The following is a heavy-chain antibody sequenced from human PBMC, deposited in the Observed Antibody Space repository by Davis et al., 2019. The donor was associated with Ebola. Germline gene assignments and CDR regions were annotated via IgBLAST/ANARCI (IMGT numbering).Heavy chain of an antibody. CDR2: IIPILGIA. CDR1: GGTFSSYA. Sequence: VKVSCKASGGTFSSYAISWVRQAPGQGLEWMGRIIPILGIANNAQKFQGRVMITADKSTSTAYMDLSSLRSEDTAVYYCALGTYGDGRYYYYYAMDVWGQGTTVTVSS. J-gene: IGHJ6*02. CDR3: ALGTYGDGRYYYYYAMDV. D-gene: IGHD4-17*01. V-gene: IGHV1-69*10.